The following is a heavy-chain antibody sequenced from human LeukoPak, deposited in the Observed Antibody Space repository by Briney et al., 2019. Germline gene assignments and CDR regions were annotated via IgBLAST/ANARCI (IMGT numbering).Heavy chain of an antibody. CDR3: AKEMYYYESSGALNY. Sequence: GRSLRLSCAASGFTFSSYTMHWVRQAPGKGLEWVAVIWYDGSNKYYADSVKGRFTISRDNSKNTLYLQMNSLRAEDTAVYYCAKEMYYYESSGALNYWGQGSLVTVSS. V-gene: IGHV3-33*06. D-gene: IGHD3-22*01. J-gene: IGHJ4*02. CDR2: IWYDGSNK. CDR1: GFTFSSYT.